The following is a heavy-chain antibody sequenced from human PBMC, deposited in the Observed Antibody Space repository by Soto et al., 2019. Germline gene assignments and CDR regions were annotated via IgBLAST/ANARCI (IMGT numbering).Heavy chain of an antibody. Sequence: SETLSLTCTVSGGSISSGGYSWSLIRQHPGKGLEWIGDIDRSGGTYYNPSLKSRVTISVDTSKNQFSMKMRSVTTADTGVYYRATGGRGVLIQNWFDPWGQGTMVTVSS. V-gene: IGHV4-31*03. J-gene: IGHJ5*02. CDR2: IDRSGGT. CDR3: ATGGRGVLIQNWFDP. D-gene: IGHD3-10*01. CDR1: GGSISSGGYS.